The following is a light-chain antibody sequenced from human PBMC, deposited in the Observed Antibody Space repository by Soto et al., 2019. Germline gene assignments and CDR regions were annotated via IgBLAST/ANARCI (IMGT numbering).Light chain of an antibody. V-gene: IGLV2-14*01. CDR1: SSDVGAYNY. Sequence: QSVLTQPASVSGSPGQSITISCTGTSSDVGAYNYVSWYQQHPGKAPKLIISEVSNRPSGVSNRFSGSKSGNTASLTISGLQAEDEADYFCSSYTTTNTIWVFGGGTKLTVL. J-gene: IGLJ3*02. CDR3: SSYTTTNTIWV. CDR2: EVS.